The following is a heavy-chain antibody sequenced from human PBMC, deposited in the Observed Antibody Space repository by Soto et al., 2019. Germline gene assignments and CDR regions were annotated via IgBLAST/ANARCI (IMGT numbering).Heavy chain of an antibody. CDR3: AITHLRFGEPHF. D-gene: IGHD3-10*01. V-gene: IGHV1-8*01. J-gene: IGHJ4*02. CDR1: GYTFTSYD. Sequence: QVQLVQSGAEVKKPGASVKVSCKASGYTFTSYDINWVRQATGQGLAWMGWMNPNSGNTGYAQKFQGRVTMARNTSISTAYMERSSPGSEDTAVYYCAITHLRFGEPHFWGQGTLGTVSS. CDR2: MNPNSGNT.